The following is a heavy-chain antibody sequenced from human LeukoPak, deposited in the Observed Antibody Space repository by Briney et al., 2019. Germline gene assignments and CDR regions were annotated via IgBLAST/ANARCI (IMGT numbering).Heavy chain of an antibody. V-gene: IGHV3-15*01. CDR3: SAGTGRSDFDY. CDR2: IKSETNGGTI. D-gene: IGHD1-1*01. CDR1: GFTFSDAW. Sequence: GGSLRLSCAASGFTFSDAWVSWVRQAPGKGLEWIGRIKSETNGGTIDYAAPVNGRFTLSRDESKHTLDLQMNSLKTEDTGVYYCSAGTGRSDFDYWGQGTLVTVSS. J-gene: IGHJ4*02.